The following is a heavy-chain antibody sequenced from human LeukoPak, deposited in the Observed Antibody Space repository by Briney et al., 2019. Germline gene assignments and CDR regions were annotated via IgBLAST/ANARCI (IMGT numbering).Heavy chain of an antibody. Sequence: ASVTVSCKASGFTFTSSAMQWVRQARGQRLEWIGWIVVGSGNTNYAQKFQERVTITRDMSTSTAYMELSSLRSEDTAVYYCAASYYDYYYYMDVWGKGTTVTVSS. V-gene: IGHV1-58*02. CDR2: IVVGSGNT. CDR3: AASYYDYYYYMDV. J-gene: IGHJ6*03. CDR1: GFTFTSSA.